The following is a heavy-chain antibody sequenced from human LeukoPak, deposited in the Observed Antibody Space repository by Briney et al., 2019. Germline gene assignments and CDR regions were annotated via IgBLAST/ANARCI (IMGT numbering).Heavy chain of an antibody. Sequence: GGSLRLSCAASGFTFSSYSMNWVRQAPGKGLEWVAFIRYDGSIKYSADSVKGRFTISRDNSKNTLFLQMNSLRAEDTAVYYCAKDGGWMDPSVLYWYFDLWGRGTLVTVSS. CDR1: GFTFSSYS. CDR2: IRYDGSIK. D-gene: IGHD3-16*01. J-gene: IGHJ2*01. V-gene: IGHV3-30*02. CDR3: AKDGGWMDPSVLYWYFDL.